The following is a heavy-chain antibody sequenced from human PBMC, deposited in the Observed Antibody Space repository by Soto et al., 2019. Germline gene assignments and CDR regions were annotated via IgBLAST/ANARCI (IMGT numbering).Heavy chain of an antibody. CDR2: ISSSSSTI. D-gene: IGHD6-19*01. J-gene: IGHJ3*02. CDR1: GFTFSSYS. CDR3: ARGLAPWLLIDAFDI. V-gene: IGHV3-48*01. Sequence: GGSLRLSCAASGFTFSSYSMNWVRQAPGKGLEWVSYISSSSSTIYYADSVKGRFTISRDNAKNSLYLQMNSLRAEDTAVYYCARGLAPWLLIDAFDIWGQGTMVTVSS.